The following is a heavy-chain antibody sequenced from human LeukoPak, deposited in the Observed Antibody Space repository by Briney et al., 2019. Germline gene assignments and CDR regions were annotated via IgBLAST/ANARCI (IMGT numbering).Heavy chain of an antibody. CDR2: IWYDGSDK. D-gene: IGHD3-10*01. J-gene: IGHJ4*02. V-gene: IGHV3-33*08. CDR3: ASTVGGSGTYYNDH. Sequence: PGGSLRLSCAASGFIFSDYAMHWVRQAPGKGLEWVAIIWYDGSDKYYADSVKGRFTISRDNSKNTLYLQMNSLRVDDTAVYYCASTVGGSGTYYNDHWGQGTLVSVSS. CDR1: GFIFSDYA.